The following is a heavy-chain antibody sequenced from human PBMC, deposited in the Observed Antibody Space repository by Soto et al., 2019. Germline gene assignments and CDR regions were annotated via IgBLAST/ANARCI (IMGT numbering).Heavy chain of an antibody. V-gene: IGHV3-23*01. Sequence: EVQLLESGGGLVQPGGSLRLSCAASGFTFSSYAMSWVRQAPGKGLEWVSAISGSGGSTYYADSVKGRFTISRDNSKNTRYLQMNSLRAEDTAVYYCAKDDRPTYGWGSYSLFDYWGQGTLVTVSS. J-gene: IGHJ4*02. CDR2: ISGSGGST. D-gene: IGHD3-10*01. CDR1: GFTFSSYA. CDR3: AKDDRPTYGWGSYSLFDY.